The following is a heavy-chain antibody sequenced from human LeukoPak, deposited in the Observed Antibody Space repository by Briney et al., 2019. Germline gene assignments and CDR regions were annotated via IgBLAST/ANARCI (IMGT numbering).Heavy chain of an antibody. D-gene: IGHD2-2*01. Sequence: EASVKVSCKASGYTFTGYYMHWVRQAPGQGLEWMGWINPNSGGTNYAQKFQGRVTMTRDTSISTAYMELSRLRSDDTAVYYCARVAYGCSSTSCYGGVDYWGQGTLVTVSS. CDR1: GYTFTGYY. V-gene: IGHV1-2*02. CDR3: ARVAYGCSSTSCYGGVDY. CDR2: INPNSGGT. J-gene: IGHJ4*02.